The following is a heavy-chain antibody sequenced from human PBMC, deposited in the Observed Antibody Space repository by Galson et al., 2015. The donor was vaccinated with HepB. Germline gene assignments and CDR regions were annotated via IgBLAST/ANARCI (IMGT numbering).Heavy chain of an antibody. CDR1: GGSISSGSYY. CDR2: IYTSGST. CDR3: ARGRALFDY. V-gene: IGHV4-61*02. J-gene: IGHJ4*02. Sequence: TLSLTCTVSGGSISSGSYYWSWIRQPAGKGLEWIGRIYTSGSTNYNPSLKSRVTMSVDTSKNQFSLKLSSVTAADTAVYYCARGRALFDYWGQGTLVTVSS.